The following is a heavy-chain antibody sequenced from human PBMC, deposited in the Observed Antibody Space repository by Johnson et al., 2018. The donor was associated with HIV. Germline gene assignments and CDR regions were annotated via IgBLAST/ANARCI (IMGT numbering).Heavy chain of an antibody. J-gene: IGHJ3*02. Sequence: QVQLVESGGGVVQPGRSLRLSCAASGFTFSSYAMHWVRQAPGKGLEWVAVISYDGSNKYYADSVKGRFTISRDNSKNTLYLQMNSLRAEDTAVYYCAKGPNGQLDDAFHIWGQGTMVTVSS. CDR3: AKGPNGQLDDAFHI. CDR2: ISYDGSNK. V-gene: IGHV3-30*04. D-gene: IGHD6-6*01. CDR1: GFTFSSYA.